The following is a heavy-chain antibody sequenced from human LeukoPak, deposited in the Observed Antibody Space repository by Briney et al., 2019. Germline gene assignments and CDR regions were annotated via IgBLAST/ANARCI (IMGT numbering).Heavy chain of an antibody. Sequence: SETLSLTCAVYGGSFSGYYWSWIRQPPGKGLEWIGEINHSGSTNCNPSLKSRVTISVDTSKNQFSLKLSSVTAADTAVYYCARDPRMTMVRGVIQGFNWFDPWGQGTLVTVSS. CDR3: ARDPRMTMVRGVIQGFNWFDP. V-gene: IGHV4-34*01. CDR2: INHSGST. J-gene: IGHJ5*02. CDR1: GGSFSGYY. D-gene: IGHD3-10*01.